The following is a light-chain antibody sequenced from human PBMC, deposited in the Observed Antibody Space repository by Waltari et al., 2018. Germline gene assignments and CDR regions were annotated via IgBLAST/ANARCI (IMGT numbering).Light chain of an antibody. J-gene: IGKJ2*01. CDR3: QQYNSYSRT. Sequence: DIQMTQSPSTLSASVGDRVTIACRASRSISTYLAWYQHKPGKAPNLLIYKASSLQSGVPSRVSGGGSETEFTLTISSLQPDDFATYYCQQYNSYSRTFGQGTKLEIK. CDR2: KAS. V-gene: IGKV1-5*03. CDR1: RSISTY.